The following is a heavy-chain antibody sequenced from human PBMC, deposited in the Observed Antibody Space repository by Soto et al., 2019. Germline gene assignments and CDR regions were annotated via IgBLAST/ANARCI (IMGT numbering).Heavy chain of an antibody. Sequence: QVQLQESGPGLVKPSQTLSRTCTVSGGSISSGGYYWSSIRQHPGKGMEWIGYIYYSGRTYYNPSLKSRVTISVDTSKNQFSLKQSSVTAADTAVYYCARAQDYYGSGSYLLFFDYWGQGTLVTVSS. CDR1: GGSISSGGYY. CDR3: ARAQDYYGSGSYLLFFDY. CDR2: IYYSGRT. J-gene: IGHJ4*02. D-gene: IGHD3-10*01. V-gene: IGHV4-31*03.